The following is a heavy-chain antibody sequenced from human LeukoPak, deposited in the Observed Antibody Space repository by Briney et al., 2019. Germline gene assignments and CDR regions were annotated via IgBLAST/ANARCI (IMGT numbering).Heavy chain of an antibody. V-gene: IGHV4-39*07. D-gene: IGHD1-26*01. J-gene: IGHJ4*02. CDR3: ARGQWELLY. CDR2: IYYNGST. Sequence: SETLSLTCSVSGGSISESSFYWGWIRQPPGKGLEWIGSIYYNGSTYYNPSLKSRVSISVDTSKNQFSLKLSSVTAADTAVYYCARGQWELLYWGQGTLVTVSS. CDR1: GGSISESSFY.